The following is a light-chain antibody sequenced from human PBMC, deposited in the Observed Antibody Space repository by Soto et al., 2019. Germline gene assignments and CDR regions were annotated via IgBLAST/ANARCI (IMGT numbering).Light chain of an antibody. CDR2: EVN. CDR3: VSFTTTSTHV. J-gene: IGLJ1*01. Sequence: QSGLTQPASLSGTPGQSITISCTGTSSDIGSYDYVSCFQQHPGKAPKLMISEVNNRPAGVSNRFSGSKSGNTAYLTISGLQVEEEAEYFCVSFTTTSTHVFATGTKVTV. CDR1: SSDIGSYDY. V-gene: IGLV2-14*01.